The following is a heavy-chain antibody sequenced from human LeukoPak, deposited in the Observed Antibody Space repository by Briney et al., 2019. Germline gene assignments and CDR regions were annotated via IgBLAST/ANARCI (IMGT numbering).Heavy chain of an antibody. CDR2: IIPIFGTA. D-gene: IGHD1-26*01. J-gene: IGHJ3*02. CDR1: GGTFSSYA. CDR3: ARRMGAHAFDM. V-gene: IGHV1-69*06. Sequence: SVKVSCKASGGTFSSYAISWVRQAPGQGLEWMGGIIPIFGTANYAQKFQGRVTMTEDTSTDTAYMELSSLRSEDTAVYYCARRMGAHAFDMWGQGTMVTVSS.